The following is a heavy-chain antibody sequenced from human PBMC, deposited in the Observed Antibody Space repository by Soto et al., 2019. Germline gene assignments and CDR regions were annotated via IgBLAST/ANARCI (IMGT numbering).Heavy chain of an antibody. D-gene: IGHD4-17*01. CDR3: VSQRTTVPTQAYFDY. J-gene: IGHJ4*02. CDR1: GGSVTNSSYY. CDR2: VYYRGRN. Sequence: SETLSLTCTVSGGSVTNSSYYWGWIRQSPGKGLEWIGSVYYRGRNYSKSSVKSRVTISVDTSKNRFSLSLNSVTASDTAVYFCVSQRTTVPTQAYFDYWGPGALVTVSS. V-gene: IGHV4-39*01.